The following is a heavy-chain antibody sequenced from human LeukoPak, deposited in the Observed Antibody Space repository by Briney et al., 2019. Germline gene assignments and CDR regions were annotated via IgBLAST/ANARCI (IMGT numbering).Heavy chain of an antibody. J-gene: IGHJ6*03. CDR2: IYTSGST. CDR3: AREAAGTNYYYYYYMDV. D-gene: IGHD6-13*01. V-gene: IGHV4-4*07. CDR1: GGSISSYY. Sequence: SETLSLTCTVSGGSISSYYWSWIRQPAGKGLEWIGRIYTSGSTNYNPSLKSRVTISVDTSKNQFSLKLSSVTVADTAVYYCAREAAGTNYYYYYYMDVWGKGTTVTVSS.